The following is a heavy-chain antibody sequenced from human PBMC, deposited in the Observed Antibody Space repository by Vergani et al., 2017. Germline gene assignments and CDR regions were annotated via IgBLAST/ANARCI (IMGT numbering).Heavy chain of an antibody. Sequence: QVQLVQSGGGVVRPGGSLRVSCAASGFTFSNYAMHWVRQTPGKGLEWVAFIRYDGGKTYYGDSVKGRFTISSDNSKNTLYLQMRSLRTEDTAVYYCTKRGDYGDYSGSWGQGTLVTVSS. CDR2: IRYDGGKT. D-gene: IGHD3-16*01. CDR1: GFTFSNYA. V-gene: IGHV3-30*02. CDR3: TKRGDYGDYSGS. J-gene: IGHJ4*02.